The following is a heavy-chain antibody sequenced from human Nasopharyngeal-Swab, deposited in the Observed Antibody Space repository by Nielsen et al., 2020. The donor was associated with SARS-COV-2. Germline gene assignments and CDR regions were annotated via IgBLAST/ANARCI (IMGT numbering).Heavy chain of an antibody. J-gene: IGHJ5*02. CDR3: AKEGATGWFDP. V-gene: IGHV4-61*08. CDR1: GFSLSTSGMC. Sequence: SGPTLVKPTQTLTLTCTFSGFSLSTSGMCVSWIRQPPGKGLEWIGYISHNSGTSYSPSLKSRVTMFMDTSKNQFSLRLRSVTAADTAVYYCAKEGATGWFDPWGQGTLVTVSS. CDR2: ISHNSGT.